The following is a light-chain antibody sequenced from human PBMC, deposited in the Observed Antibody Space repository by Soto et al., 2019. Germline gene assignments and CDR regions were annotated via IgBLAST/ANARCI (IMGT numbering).Light chain of an antibody. Sequence: EIVLTQSPATLSLSPGERATLSCRASQSVSSYLAWYQQKPGQAPRLLIYDASNRATGIPARFSGSGSGTDFTLPIRSLEPEDFAVYYCQQRRGPFGQGTRLEIK. CDR2: DAS. J-gene: IGKJ5*01. CDR3: QQRRGP. CDR1: QSVSSY. V-gene: IGKV3-11*01.